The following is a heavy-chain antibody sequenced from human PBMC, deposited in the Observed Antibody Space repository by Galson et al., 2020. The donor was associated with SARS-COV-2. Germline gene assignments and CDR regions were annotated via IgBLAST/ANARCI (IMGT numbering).Heavy chain of an antibody. CDR3: ARDGDYDIWSGYYGNFDY. Sequence: GGSLRLSCAASGLPFNVSAMHWVRQAPGKGLEWVALLSYDGRQRVYGDSVKGRFTISRDNSKNTLYLQMNSLRVEDTAVYYCARDGDYDIWSGYYGNFDYWGQGTLVTVSS. CDR2: LSYDGRQR. D-gene: IGHD3-3*01. V-gene: IGHV3-30*04. CDR1: GLPFNVSA. J-gene: IGHJ4*02.